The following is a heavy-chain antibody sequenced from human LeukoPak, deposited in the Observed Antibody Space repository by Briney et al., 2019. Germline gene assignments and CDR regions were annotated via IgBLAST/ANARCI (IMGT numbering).Heavy chain of an antibody. J-gene: IGHJ6*03. CDR1: GFTFRSYW. Sequence: PGGSLRLSCAASGFTFRSYWMSWLRQTPGKRLEWLANIKEDGSEKYYVDSVKGRFTISRDNAKTSPYLQMNSLRAEDTAVYYCARSIAAAGDYYYYYYMDVWGKGTTVTISS. CDR3: ARSIAAAGDYYYYYYMDV. CDR2: IKEDGSEK. D-gene: IGHD6-13*01. V-gene: IGHV3-7*03.